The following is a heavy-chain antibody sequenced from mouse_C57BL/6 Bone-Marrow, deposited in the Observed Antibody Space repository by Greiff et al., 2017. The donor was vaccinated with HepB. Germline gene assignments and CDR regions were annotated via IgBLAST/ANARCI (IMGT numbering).Heavy chain of an antibody. V-gene: IGHV14-3*01. CDR3: ARSPLYYYGSRDAMDY. CDR2: IDPANGNT. J-gene: IGHJ4*01. Sequence: VQLQQSVAELVRPGASVKLSCTASGFNIKNTYMHWVKQRPEQGLEWIGRIDPANGNTKYAPKFQGKATITADTSSNTAYLQLSSLTSEDTAIYYWARSPLYYYGSRDAMDYWGQGTSVTVSS. CDR1: GFNIKNTY. D-gene: IGHD1-1*01.